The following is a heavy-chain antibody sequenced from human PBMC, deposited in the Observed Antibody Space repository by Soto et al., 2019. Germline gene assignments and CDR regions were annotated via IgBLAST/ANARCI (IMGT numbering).Heavy chain of an antibody. Sequence: GESLKISCKGSGYSLSLYWIAWVRQMPGKGLEWMGIVYLGDSDTRYSPSFQGQVTISADKSINTAYLQWSSLKASDTAMYYCARHASGYFDAFDIWGQGTMVTVSS. CDR1: GYSLSLYW. CDR3: ARHASGYFDAFDI. D-gene: IGHD2-15*01. V-gene: IGHV5-51*01. CDR2: VYLGDSDT. J-gene: IGHJ3*02.